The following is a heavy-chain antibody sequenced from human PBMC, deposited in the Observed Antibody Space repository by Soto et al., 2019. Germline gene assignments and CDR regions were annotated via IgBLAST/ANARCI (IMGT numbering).Heavy chain of an antibody. CDR3: ARDTSLYGDFDF. CDR1: GDTFSSHT. CDR2: IIPSLDIA. V-gene: IGHV1-69*08. Sequence: QVHLVQSRAEVKKPGSSVKVSCKASGDTFSSHTISWVRQAPGQGLEWMGRIIPSLDIANYAQRFQGRVTITADKSTTTAYMELSSLTPEDTAMYYCARDTSLYGDFDFWGQGTRVAVSS. D-gene: IGHD4-17*01. J-gene: IGHJ4*02.